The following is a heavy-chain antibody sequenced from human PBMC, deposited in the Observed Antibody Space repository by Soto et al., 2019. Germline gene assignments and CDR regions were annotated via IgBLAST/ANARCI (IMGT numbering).Heavy chain of an antibody. V-gene: IGHV3-30-3*01. CDR2: ISYDGSSI. J-gene: IGHJ4*02. CDR1: GFTFSNYA. D-gene: IGHD3-22*01. CDR3: ARGVVEMSTVVFDF. Sequence: QVQLVASGGGVIQPGTSLRLSCADSGFTFSNYAIHWVRQAPGKGLEWVAVISYDGSSIYYGDSVQGRFIISRDNSKNTVYLQMNSLKPEDTAVYFCARGVVEMSTVVFDFWGQGAPVTVAS.